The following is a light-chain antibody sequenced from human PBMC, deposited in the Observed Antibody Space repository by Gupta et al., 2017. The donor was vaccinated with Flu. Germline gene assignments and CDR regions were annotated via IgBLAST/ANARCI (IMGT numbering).Light chain of an antibody. J-gene: IGLJ3*02. Sequence: QSALTQPASVSGSPGQSITMSCSGTSSDIGYYNLVSWYQERPGKAPKVRMYEVSGRPSGVSNRVSGSKSGNTASLTISGLQAEDEADDYCCSYAGGNTGVFGGGTKLTGL. CDR1: SSDIGYYNL. V-gene: IGLV2-23*02. CDR2: EVS. CDR3: CSYAGGNTGV.